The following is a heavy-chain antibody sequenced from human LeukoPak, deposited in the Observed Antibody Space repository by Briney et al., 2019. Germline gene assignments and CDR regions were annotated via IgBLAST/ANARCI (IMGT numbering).Heavy chain of an antibody. CDR1: GFTFSSYA. V-gene: IGHV3-23*01. Sequence: GGSLRLSCAASGFTFSSYAMSWVRQAPGKGLEWVSAISGSGGSTYYADSVKGRFTISRDNSKNTLYLQMSSLRAEDTAVYYCAKDEDAVYYFDYWGQGTLVTVSS. CDR2: ISGSGGST. J-gene: IGHJ4*02. CDR3: AKDEDAVYYFDY.